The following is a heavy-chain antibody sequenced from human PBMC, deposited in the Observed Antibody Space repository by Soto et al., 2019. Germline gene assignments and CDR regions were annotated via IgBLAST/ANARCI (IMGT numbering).Heavy chain of an antibody. CDR2: ISYDGSNK. J-gene: IGHJ6*02. CDR3: AKEGSSSWYRVGYYSGMDV. Sequence: QVQLVESGGGVVQPGRSLRLSCAASGFTFSNSVMHWVRQAPGKGLEWVATISYDGSNKYYGDSVKGRFTISRDNSKNTLYLQMNSLRAEDTAVYYCAKEGSSSWYRVGYYSGMDVWGQGTTVTVSS. CDR1: GFTFSNSV. D-gene: IGHD6-13*01. V-gene: IGHV3-30*18.